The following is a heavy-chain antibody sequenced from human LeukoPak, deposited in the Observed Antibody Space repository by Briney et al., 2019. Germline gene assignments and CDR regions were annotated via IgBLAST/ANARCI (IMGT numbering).Heavy chain of an antibody. D-gene: IGHD2-15*01. CDR1: GFTFSDYY. V-gene: IGHV3-11*06. CDR3: ASDSYSPEYFQH. Sequence: PGGSLRLSCADSGFTFSDYYMSWIRQAPGKGLEWASYISDSSGYTKDADSVKGRFTISRDNSKNTLYLQMNSLRAEDTAVYYCASDSYSPEYFQHWGQGTLVTVSS. J-gene: IGHJ1*01. CDR2: ISDSSGYT.